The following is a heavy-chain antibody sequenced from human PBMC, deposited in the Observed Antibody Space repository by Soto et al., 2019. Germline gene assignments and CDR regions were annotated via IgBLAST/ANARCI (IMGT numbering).Heavy chain of an antibody. CDR3: ARGHPGYYYGMDV. Sequence: NPSETLSLTCAVYGGSFSGYYWSWIRQPPGKGLEWIGEINHSGSTNYNPSLKSRVTISVDTSKNQFSLKLSSVTAADTAVYYWARGHPGYYYGMDVWGQGTTVTAP. V-gene: IGHV4-34*01. CDR1: GGSFSGYY. CDR2: INHSGST. J-gene: IGHJ6*02.